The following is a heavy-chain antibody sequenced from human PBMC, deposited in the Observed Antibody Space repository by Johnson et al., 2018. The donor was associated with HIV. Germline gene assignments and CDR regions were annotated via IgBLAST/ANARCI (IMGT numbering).Heavy chain of an antibody. CDR3: ARSLSSSWYEGAFDL. CDR2: IGTAGDT. Sequence: VQLVESGGGLVQPGGSLRLSCAASGFTFSSYDMHWVRQATGKGLEWVSAIGTAGDTYYPGSVKGRFTISRENAKNSLYLQMNSLRAGDTAVYYCARSLSSSWYEGAFDLWGRGTKVTV. J-gene: IGHJ3*01. D-gene: IGHD6-13*01. CDR1: GFTFSSYD. V-gene: IGHV3-13*01.